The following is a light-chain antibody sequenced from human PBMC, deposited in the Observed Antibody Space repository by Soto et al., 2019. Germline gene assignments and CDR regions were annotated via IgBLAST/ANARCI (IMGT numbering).Light chain of an antibody. Sequence: DIQMTQSPSTLSASVGDRVTITCRASQSISSWLAWYQQKPGKAPKLLIYKASSLESGVPSRFSGSGSGTEFTLTISSLQPDDFATYYGQQYSTYSYTFGQGTKLEIK. CDR2: KAS. V-gene: IGKV1-5*03. J-gene: IGKJ2*01. CDR1: QSISSW. CDR3: QQYSTYSYT.